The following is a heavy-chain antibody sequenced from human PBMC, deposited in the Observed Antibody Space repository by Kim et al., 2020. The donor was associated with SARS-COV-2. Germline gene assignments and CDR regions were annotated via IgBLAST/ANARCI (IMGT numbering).Heavy chain of an antibody. CDR2: IYYSGST. CDR1: GGSISSYC. Sequence: SETLSLTCIVSGGSISSYCWRWIRQPPGKGLEWIGYIYYSGSTNYNPSLKSRVTISVDTSKNQFSLKLSSVTAADTAVYYCARDVRDSGCWANWFDPWGQGTLVTVSS. D-gene: IGHD6-19*01. J-gene: IGHJ5*02. V-gene: IGHV4-59*13. CDR3: ARDVRDSGCWANWFDP.